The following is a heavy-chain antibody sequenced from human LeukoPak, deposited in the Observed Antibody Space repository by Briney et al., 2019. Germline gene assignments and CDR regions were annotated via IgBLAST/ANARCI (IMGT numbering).Heavy chain of an antibody. D-gene: IGHD6-13*01. CDR1: GGSISSSSYY. CDR2: IYYSGST. V-gene: IGHV4-39*02. J-gene: IGHJ4*02. Sequence: SETLSLTCTVSGGSISSSSYYWGWIRQPPGKGLEWIGSIYYSGSTYYNPSLKSRVTISVDTSKNQFSLKLSSVTAAGTAVYYCVRDSIAAVDYWGQGTLVTVSS. CDR3: VRDSIAAVDY.